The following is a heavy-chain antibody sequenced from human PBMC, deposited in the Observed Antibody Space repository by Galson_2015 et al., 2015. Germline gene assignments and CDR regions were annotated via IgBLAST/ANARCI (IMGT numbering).Heavy chain of an antibody. CDR2: ISYDGSNK. CDR1: GFTFRSYA. CDR3: ARGRAWEPLRKSPFDY. D-gene: IGHD1-26*01. V-gene: IGHV3-30-3*01. Sequence: SLRLSCAASGFTFRSYAMHWVRQAPGKGLEWVAVISYDGSNKYYADSVKGRFTISRDDSENSLYLQMNSLRAEDTAVYYCARGRAWEPLRKSPFDYWGQGSLVTVSS. J-gene: IGHJ4*02.